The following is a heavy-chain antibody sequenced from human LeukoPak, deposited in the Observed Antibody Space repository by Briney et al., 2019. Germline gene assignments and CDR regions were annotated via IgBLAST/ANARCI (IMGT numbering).Heavy chain of an antibody. CDR2: ISAYNGNT. CDR1: GYTFTSYG. J-gene: IGHJ4*02. V-gene: IGHV1-18*01. Sequence: ASVKVSCKASGYTFTSYGISWVRQAPGQGLEWMGWISAYNGNTNYAQKLQGRVTMATDTSTSTAYMELRSLRSDDTAVYYCANLCRLSGGDCYSDYWGQGTLVTVSS. D-gene: IGHD2-21*02. CDR3: ANLCRLSGGDCYSDY.